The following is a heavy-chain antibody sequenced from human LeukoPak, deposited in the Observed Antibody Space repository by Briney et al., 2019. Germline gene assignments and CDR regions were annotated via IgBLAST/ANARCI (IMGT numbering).Heavy chain of an antibody. J-gene: IGHJ4*02. Sequence: PGGSLRLSCAASGFTLSSYSMNWVRQPPGKGLEWIGSIYYSGSTYYNPSLKSRVTISVDTSKNQFSLKLSSVTAADTAVYYCARLEMAAAGTDYFDYWGQGTLVTVSS. CDR3: ARLEMAAAGTDYFDY. D-gene: IGHD6-13*01. V-gene: IGHV4-39*01. CDR2: IYYSGST. CDR1: GFTLSSYSMN.